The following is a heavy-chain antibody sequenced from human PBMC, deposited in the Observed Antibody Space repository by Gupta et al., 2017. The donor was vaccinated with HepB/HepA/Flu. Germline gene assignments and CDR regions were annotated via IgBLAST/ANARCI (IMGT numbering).Heavy chain of an antibody. J-gene: IGHJ4*02. V-gene: IGHV3-21*01. CDR3: ATGPGDFWSGYYLGYFDY. CDR1: GFPFTTYS. CDR2: ISFSGDYI. D-gene: IGHD3-3*01. Sequence: EVQVVESGGGLVQPGGSLRLSCAASGFPFTTYSMPWVRRALGRGLEWVSSISFSGDYIYYADSVKGRFTISRDNAENSLFLQMNSLRAEDTAIYYCATGPGDFWSGYYLGYFDYWGQGTLVTVSS.